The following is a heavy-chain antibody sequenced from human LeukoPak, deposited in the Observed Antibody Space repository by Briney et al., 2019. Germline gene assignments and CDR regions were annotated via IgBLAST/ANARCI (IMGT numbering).Heavy chain of an antibody. CDR1: GGSFSGYY. CDR2: IKHRGSA. J-gene: IGHJ4*02. CDR3: ARAYYYGSGSYGLDY. Sequence: SETLSLTCAVYGGSFSGYYWTWIRQPPGQGLEWIGEIKHRGSANYNPSLRSRVTVSVDTSKNQFSLKLTSVTAADTAVYYCARAYYYGSGSYGLDYWGQGTLVTVSS. V-gene: IGHV4-34*01. D-gene: IGHD3-10*01.